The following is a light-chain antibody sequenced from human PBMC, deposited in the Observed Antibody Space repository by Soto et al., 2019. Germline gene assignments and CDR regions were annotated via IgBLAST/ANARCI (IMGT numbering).Light chain of an antibody. V-gene: IGLV2-14*01. CDR2: AVS. J-gene: IGLJ2*01. CDR3: SSYTSSSTLL. CDR1: SSDVGGYNY. Sequence: ALTQPASVSGSPGQSITMSCTGTSSDVGGYNYVSWYQQHPGKAPKLMIYAVSNRPSGVSNRFSGSKSGNTASLTISGLQAEDEADYYCSSYTSSSTLLFGGGTKLTVL.